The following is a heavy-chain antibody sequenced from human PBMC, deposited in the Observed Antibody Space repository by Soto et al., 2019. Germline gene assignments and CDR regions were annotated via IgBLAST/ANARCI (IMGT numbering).Heavy chain of an antibody. CDR1: GFTCSKAW. D-gene: IGHD3-22*01. CDR2: IKSKTDGGTT. Sequence: EVQLVESGGGLVKPGGSLRLSCAASGFTCSKAWMNWVRQAPGKGLEWVGRIKSKTDGGTTDYAAPVRGRFTISRDDSKNTLYLQMNSLKTEDTAVYYCTTRLYDSSGYYWGDHCGQGPLVTVSS. CDR3: TTRLYDSSGYYWGDH. J-gene: IGHJ4*02. V-gene: IGHV3-15*07.